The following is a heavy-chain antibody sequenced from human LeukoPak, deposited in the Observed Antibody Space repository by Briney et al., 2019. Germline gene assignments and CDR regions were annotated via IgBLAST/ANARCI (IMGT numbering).Heavy chain of an antibody. CDR3: AKQGYTYAIDY. Sequence: GGSLRLSCAASGFTFSSYWMHWVRQAPGKGLVWVSRINTDGSSTNYADPVKGRFTISRDNAKNTLYLQMNSLRAEDTAVYYCAKQGYTYAIDYWGQGTLVTVSS. CDR2: INTDGSST. J-gene: IGHJ4*02. D-gene: IGHD5-18*01. CDR1: GFTFSSYW. V-gene: IGHV3-74*01.